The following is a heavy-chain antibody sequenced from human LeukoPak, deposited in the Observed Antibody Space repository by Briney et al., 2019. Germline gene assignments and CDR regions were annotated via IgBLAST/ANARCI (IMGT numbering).Heavy chain of an antibody. J-gene: IGHJ3*02. V-gene: IGHV1-2*02. CDR3: ARIREYQLVLPAFNI. CDR2: INPNSGGT. Sequence: GASVKVSCKASGYTFTVYYMHWVRQAPGQGLEWMGWINPNSGGTNYAQKFQGRVTMTRDTSISTAYMELSRLGSDDTAVYYCARIREYQLVLPAFNIWGQGTMVTVSS. D-gene: IGHD2-2*01. CDR1: GYTFTVYY.